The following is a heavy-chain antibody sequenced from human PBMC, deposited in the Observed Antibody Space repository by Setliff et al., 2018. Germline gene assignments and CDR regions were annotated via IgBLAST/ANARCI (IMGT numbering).Heavy chain of an antibody. CDR2: IYTSWST. CDR1: GDSISSRRNY. V-gene: IGHV4-61*09. J-gene: IGHJ4*02. Sequence: SETLSLTCTVSGDSISSRRNYWGWFRQPAGKALEWIGQIYTSWSTNYNPSLKSRVTISVDTSKNQFSLKLSSVTAADTAVYYCARHGGRLGSPFDYGGQGTLVTVSS. CDR3: ARHGGRLGSPFDY. D-gene: IGHD7-27*01.